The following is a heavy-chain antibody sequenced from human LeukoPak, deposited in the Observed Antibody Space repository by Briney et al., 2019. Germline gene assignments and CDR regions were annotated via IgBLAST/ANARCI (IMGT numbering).Heavy chain of an antibody. V-gene: IGHV4-59*12. J-gene: IGHJ4*02. CDR2: IYYSGST. CDR1: GDSISNYY. D-gene: IGHD3-10*01. CDR3: ARLISGSI. Sequence: SETLSLTCTVSGDSISNYYWNWIRQPPGKGLEWIGNIYYSGSTNNNPSLKSRVTISVDTSKNQFSLKLSSVTAADTAVYYCARLISGSIWGQGTLVTVSS.